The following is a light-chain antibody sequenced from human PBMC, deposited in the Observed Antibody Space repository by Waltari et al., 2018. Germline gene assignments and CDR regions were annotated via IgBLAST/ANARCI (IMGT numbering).Light chain of an antibody. Sequence: QSVLTQPPSVSAAPGQKVTISCSGTGSNIGNNFVSWYQQLPGTAPKLLIYDNNRRPAGLPDRFPGSKSGTSATLGITGLQTGDEADYYCGTWDTDLSVVFGGGTKLTVL. CDR2: DNN. CDR1: GSNIGNNF. J-gene: IGLJ2*01. CDR3: GTWDTDLSVV. V-gene: IGLV1-51*01.